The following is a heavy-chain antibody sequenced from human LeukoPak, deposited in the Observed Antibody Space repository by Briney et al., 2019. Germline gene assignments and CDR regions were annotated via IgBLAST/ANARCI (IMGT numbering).Heavy chain of an antibody. CDR2: ISDSGST. J-gene: IGHJ4*02. Sequence: SETLSLTCTVSGGSIISYYWTWIRQPPGKGLEWIGYISDSGSTNYNPSLKSRVTISLDTSKNHYSLRLTSVTAADTAVYYCARYSRSSQYFDSWGQGTLVTVSS. CDR1: GGSIISYY. D-gene: IGHD5-18*01. V-gene: IGHV4-59*01. CDR3: ARYSRSSQYFDS.